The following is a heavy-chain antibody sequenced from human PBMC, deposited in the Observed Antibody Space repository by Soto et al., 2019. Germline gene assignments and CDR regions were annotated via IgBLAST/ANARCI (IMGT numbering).Heavy chain of an antibody. CDR1: GYSVTSSDYY. CDR3: APLSVSLSGPYGIHV. Sequence: PSEILSLTCSVSGYSVTSSDYYWAWIRQPPGKGLEWIGSMFYSGLTYYNPSLKSRVTLSVDTSKNQFSVRLNSVTAADTAVYYCAPLSVSLSGPYGIHVWGQGTTVTVSS. CDR2: MFYSGLT. V-gene: IGHV4-39*01. J-gene: IGHJ6*02. D-gene: IGHD2-15*01.